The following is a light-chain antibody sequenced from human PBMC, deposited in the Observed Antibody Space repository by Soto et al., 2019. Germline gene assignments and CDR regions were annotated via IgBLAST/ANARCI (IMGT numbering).Light chain of an antibody. CDR3: QQYYRGVT. J-gene: IGKJ3*01. V-gene: IGKV1-33*01. Sequence: DNQMTQSPSSLSASVGDRVTITCQASHDISSYLNWYQQKPGKAPKLLIYDASNLETGVPSRFSGSGSETVFTFTISSLQPEDIATYYCQQYYRGVTFGPGTKVDIK. CDR2: DAS. CDR1: HDISSY.